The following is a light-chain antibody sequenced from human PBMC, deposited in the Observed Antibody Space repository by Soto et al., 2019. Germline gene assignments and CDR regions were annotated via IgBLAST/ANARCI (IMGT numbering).Light chain of an antibody. Sequence: DIQMTQSPSTLSASVGDRVTITCRASQSISSWLAWYQQKPGKAPKLLIYKESSLETGVPSRFSGSGSGTEFTLIISSLQPDDFASYYCQQYVSSSPWTFGQGTKVEIK. CDR1: QSISSW. CDR3: QQYVSSSPWT. J-gene: IGKJ1*01. V-gene: IGKV1-5*03. CDR2: KES.